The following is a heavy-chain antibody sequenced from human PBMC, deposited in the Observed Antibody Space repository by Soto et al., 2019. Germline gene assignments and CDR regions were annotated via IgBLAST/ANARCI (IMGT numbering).Heavy chain of an antibody. Sequence: QVQLVQSGAEVKKPGSSVKVSCKASGGTFSSYTISWVRQAPGQELEWMGRIIPILGIANYAQKFQGRVTITADKSTSTAYMELSSLRSEDTAVYYCARSGPVPAAIGGWGQGTLVTVSS. CDR1: GGTFSSYT. CDR3: ARSGPVPAAIGG. J-gene: IGHJ4*02. D-gene: IGHD2-2*01. V-gene: IGHV1-69*02. CDR2: IIPILGIA.